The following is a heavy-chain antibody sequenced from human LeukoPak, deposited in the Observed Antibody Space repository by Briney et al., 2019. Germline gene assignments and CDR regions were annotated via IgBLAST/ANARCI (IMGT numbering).Heavy chain of an antibody. J-gene: IGHJ4*01. CDR3: VRGGPSRWGTNSVEY. CDR1: DYSINSGHY. CDR2: VFHSGST. V-gene: IGHV4-38-2*02. Sequence: PSETLSPTCTVSDYSINSGHYWGWLRQSPGKALEWVGNVFHSGSTYYNPSLKSRVTVSVDTLKNQFSLKLTAVTAADTAVYYCVRGGPSRWGTNSVEYWGHGILVTVSS. D-gene: IGHD1-1*01.